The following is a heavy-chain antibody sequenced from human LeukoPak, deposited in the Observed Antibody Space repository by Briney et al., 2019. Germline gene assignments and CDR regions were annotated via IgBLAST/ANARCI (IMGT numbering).Heavy chain of an antibody. CDR1: GGSIIGGGYS. D-gene: IGHD2-15*01. Sequence: SQTLSLTCAVSGGSIIGGGYSWSWIRQPPGEGLEWIGYIYHSGSTSYNPSLQSRATISIDRSKNQFSLKLSSVTAADTAVYYCARAPGNSGGYYFDYWGQGTLVTVSS. CDR3: ARAPGNSGGYYFDY. J-gene: IGHJ4*02. CDR2: IYHSGST. V-gene: IGHV4-30-2*01.